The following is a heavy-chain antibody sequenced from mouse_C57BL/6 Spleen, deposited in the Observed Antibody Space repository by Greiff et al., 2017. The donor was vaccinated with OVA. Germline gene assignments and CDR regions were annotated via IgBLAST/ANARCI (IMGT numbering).Heavy chain of an antibody. D-gene: IGHD2-5*01. CDR3: ARGTYSTYYFDY. CDR2: ISGGGSYT. CDR1: GFTFSSYA. J-gene: IGHJ2*01. Sequence: EVKLMESGGGLVKPGGSLKLSCAASGFTFSSYAMSWVRQTPEKGLEWVATISGGGSYTYYPDNVKGRFTISRDNAKNNLYLQMSHLKSEDTAVYYCARGTYSTYYFDYWGQGTTVTVSS. V-gene: IGHV5-4*03.